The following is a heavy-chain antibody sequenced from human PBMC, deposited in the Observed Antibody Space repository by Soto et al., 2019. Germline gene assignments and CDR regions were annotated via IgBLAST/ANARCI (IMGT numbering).Heavy chain of an antibody. V-gene: IGHV4-59*08. J-gene: IGHJ6*03. CDR2: IYYSGST. CDR3: ARLYSGYGYGYYMDV. D-gene: IGHD5-12*01. Sequence: SETLSLTCTVSGGSISSYYWSWIRQPPGKGLEWIGYIYYSGSTNYNPSLKSRVTISVDTSKNQFSLKLSSVTAADTAVYYCARLYSGYGYGYYMDVWGKGTTVTGSS. CDR1: GGSISSYY.